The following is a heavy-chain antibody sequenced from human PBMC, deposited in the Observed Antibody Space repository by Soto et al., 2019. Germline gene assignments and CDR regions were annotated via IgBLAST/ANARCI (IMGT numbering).Heavy chain of an antibody. D-gene: IGHD4-17*01. CDR3: ARVMTTVTTIDY. J-gene: IGHJ4*02. V-gene: IGHV4-39*07. CDR1: GGSISISSYY. CDR2: IYYSGST. Sequence: SETLSLTCTVSGGSISISSYYWGWILHPPGKGLEWIGSIYYSGSTYYNPSLKSRVTISVDTSKNQFSLKLSSVTAADTAVYYCARVMTTVTTIDYWGQGTLVTVSS.